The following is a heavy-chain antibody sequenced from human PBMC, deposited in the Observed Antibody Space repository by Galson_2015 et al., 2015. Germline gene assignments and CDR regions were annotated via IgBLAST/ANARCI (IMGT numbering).Heavy chain of an antibody. J-gene: IGHJ3*02. Sequence: SVKVSCKASGYTFTSNGINWARHPPRQGLEWMGWISAYNGNTNYAQKVQGRVTMTTDTSTSTAYMELRSLRSDDTAVYYCASDTTRFLIAAAGSDAFDIWCQGTMVTVSS. CDR2: ISAYNGNT. V-gene: IGHV1-18*04. D-gene: IGHD6-13*01. CDR3: ASDTTRFLIAAAGSDAFDI. CDR1: GYTFTSNG.